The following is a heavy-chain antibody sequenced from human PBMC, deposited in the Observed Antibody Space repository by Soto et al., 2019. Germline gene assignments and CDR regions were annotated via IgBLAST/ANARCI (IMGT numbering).Heavy chain of an antibody. J-gene: IGHJ4*02. Sequence: PEGSLRLSCVAPGFTFSNYVMSWVRQAPGKGLECVAAIAGNGGILYYTDSVKGRFSISRDNSKNTLHLQMNSLRAEDTAVYYCARRQFFSFDSWGQGILVTVSS. D-gene: IGHD6-19*01. V-gene: IGHV3-23*01. CDR1: GFTFSNYV. CDR2: IAGNGGIL. CDR3: ARRQFFSFDS.